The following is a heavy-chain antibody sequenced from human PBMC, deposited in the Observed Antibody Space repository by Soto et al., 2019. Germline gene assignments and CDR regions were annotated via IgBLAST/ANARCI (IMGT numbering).Heavy chain of an antibody. J-gene: IGHJ3*02. CDR3: TTDNYDSSGYYSWSVAFDI. CDR1: GFTFSNAW. Sequence: PGGSLRLSCAASGFTFSNAWMSWVRQAPGKGLEWVGRIKSKTDGGTTDYAAPVKGRFTISRDDSKNTLYLQMNSLKTEDTAVYYCTTDNYDSSGYYSWSVAFDIWGQGTMVTVS. CDR2: IKSKTDGGTT. V-gene: IGHV3-15*01. D-gene: IGHD3-22*01.